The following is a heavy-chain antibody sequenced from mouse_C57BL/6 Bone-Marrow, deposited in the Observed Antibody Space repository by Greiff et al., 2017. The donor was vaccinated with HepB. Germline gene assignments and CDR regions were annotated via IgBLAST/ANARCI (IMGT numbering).Heavy chain of an antibody. J-gene: IGHJ2*01. CDR2: INPSTGGT. V-gene: IGHV1-43*01. Sequence: VQLQQSGPELVKPGASVKISCKASGYSFTGYYMHWVKQSSEKSLEWIGEINPSTGGTSYNQKFKGKATLTVDKSSSTAYMQLKRLTSEDAAVYYCARGTTVEWGQGTTLTVSS. D-gene: IGHD1-1*01. CDR3: ARGTTVE. CDR1: GYSFTGYY.